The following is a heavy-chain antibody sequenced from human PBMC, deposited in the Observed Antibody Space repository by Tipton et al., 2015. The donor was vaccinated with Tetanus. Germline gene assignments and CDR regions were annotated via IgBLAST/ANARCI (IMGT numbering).Heavy chain of an antibody. CDR2: IYYSGNT. Sequence: LSLTCTVSGGSISSYYWSWIRQPPGKGLEWIGYIYYSGNTNYNPSLKTRVTISVDTSKNQFSLKLSSVTAADTAVYYCARDRGLTTGGGIGMDVWGQGTTVAVSS. V-gene: IGHV4-59*01. CDR3: ARDRGLTTGGGIGMDV. J-gene: IGHJ6*02. D-gene: IGHD4-17*01. CDR1: GGSISSYY.